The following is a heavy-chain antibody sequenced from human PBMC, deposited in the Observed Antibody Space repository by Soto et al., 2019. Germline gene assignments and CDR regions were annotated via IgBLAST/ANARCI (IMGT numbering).Heavy chain of an antibody. J-gene: IGHJ4*02. CDR2: ISGSSKFI. D-gene: IGHD2-2*01. V-gene: IGHV3-11*03. CDR3: AKSKVGSLSTAYFEY. Sequence: GGSLRLSCETSGFTFSDYYMTWVRQAPGKGLEWISYISGSSKFINYADSVKGRFTISRDNSKNTLYLQMNSLRAEDTAVYYCAKSKVGSLSTAYFEYWGQGTLVTVSS. CDR1: GFTFSDYY.